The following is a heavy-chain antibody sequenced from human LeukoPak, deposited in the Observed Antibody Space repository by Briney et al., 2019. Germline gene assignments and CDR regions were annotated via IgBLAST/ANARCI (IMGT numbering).Heavy chain of an antibody. D-gene: IGHD6-13*01. CDR2: INPNSGVT. Sequence: ASVKVSCKASGYIFIGYYMHWVRQAPGQGLEWMGWINPNSGVTDYVQKFQGRVTMTRDTSISTAYMELSRLKSDDTAVYYCAREPNSSSWYGVLDYWGQGTLVTVSS. CDR1: GYIFIGYY. V-gene: IGHV1-2*02. J-gene: IGHJ4*02. CDR3: AREPNSSSWYGVLDY.